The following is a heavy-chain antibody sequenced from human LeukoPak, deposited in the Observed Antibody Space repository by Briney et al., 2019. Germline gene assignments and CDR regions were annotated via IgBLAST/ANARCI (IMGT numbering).Heavy chain of an antibody. CDR1: GGSISSGSYY. V-gene: IGHV4-61*02. Sequence: SETLSLTCTVSGGSISSGSYYWSWIRQPAGKGLEWIGRIYTNGSTNYNPSLKSRVTISVDTSKNQFSLKLSSVTAADTAVYYCARALQPYSSSYYFDYWGQGTLVTVSS. D-gene: IGHD6-6*01. J-gene: IGHJ4*02. CDR3: ARALQPYSSSYYFDY. CDR2: IYTNGST.